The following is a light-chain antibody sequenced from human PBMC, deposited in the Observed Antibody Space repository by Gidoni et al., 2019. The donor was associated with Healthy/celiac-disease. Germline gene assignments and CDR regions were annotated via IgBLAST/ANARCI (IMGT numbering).Light chain of an antibody. V-gene: IGKV1-9*01. CDR2: AAS. Sequence: IQLTPSPSFLSASVGDRVTITCRASQGISSDLAWYQQKPGKAPKLLIYAASTLQSGVPSRFSGSGSGTEFTLTISSLQPEDFATYYCQQLNSYPITFGQGTRLEIK. J-gene: IGKJ5*01. CDR3: QQLNSYPIT. CDR1: QGISSD.